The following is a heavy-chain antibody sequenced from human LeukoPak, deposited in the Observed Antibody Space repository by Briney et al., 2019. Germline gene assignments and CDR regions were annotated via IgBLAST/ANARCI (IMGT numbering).Heavy chain of an antibody. Sequence: GGSLRLSCAASGFTFSDYYMSWVRQAPGKGLEWISGISGSGASTYYADSVKGRFTISRDDSRNTLYLQMNSLRGDDTAVYYCAKDVGKWESLHFFDYWGQGTLVTVSS. CDR1: GFTFSDYY. CDR2: ISGSGAST. J-gene: IGHJ4*02. D-gene: IGHD1-26*01. V-gene: IGHV3-23*01. CDR3: AKDVGKWESLHFFDY.